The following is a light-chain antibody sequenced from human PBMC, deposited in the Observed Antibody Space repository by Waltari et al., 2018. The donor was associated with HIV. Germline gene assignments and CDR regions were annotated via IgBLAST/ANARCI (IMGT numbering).Light chain of an antibody. Sequence: QSALTQPPSASGSPGQSVTISCTGTSSDVGGYHYVSWYQQHPGKAPKLMIYEVSKRPSGVPDRFSGSKSGNTASLTVSGLQAEDEADYYCSSYAGSNPFGTGTKVTVL. CDR2: EVS. J-gene: IGLJ1*01. CDR3: SSYAGSNP. V-gene: IGLV2-8*01. CDR1: SSDVGGYHY.